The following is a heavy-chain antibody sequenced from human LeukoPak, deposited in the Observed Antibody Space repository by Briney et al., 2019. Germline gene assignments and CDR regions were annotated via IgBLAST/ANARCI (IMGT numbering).Heavy chain of an antibody. CDR1: GYTFTSYG. Sequence: ASVKVSCKASGYTFTSYGISWVRQAPGQGRERMGWISAYNGNTNYAQKLHGRLTMTTDTSTSTAYMELSSLRSDDTAVYYCAREESFYGGNSGIYYYYYMDVWGKGTTVTVSS. V-gene: IGHV1-18*01. J-gene: IGHJ6*03. CDR2: ISAYNGNT. CDR3: AREESFYGGNSGIYYYYYMDV. D-gene: IGHD4-23*01.